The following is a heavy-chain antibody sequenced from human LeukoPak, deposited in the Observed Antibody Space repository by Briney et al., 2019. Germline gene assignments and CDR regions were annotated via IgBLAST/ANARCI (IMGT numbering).Heavy chain of an antibody. CDR1: GGSISSYY. J-gene: IGHJ5*02. D-gene: IGHD3-3*01. CDR3: ARGASSGYYDFWSGYLYNWFDP. V-gene: IGHV4-59*01. CDR2: IYYSGST. Sequence: SETLSLTCTVSGGSISSYYWNWIRQPPGKGLEWIGYIYYSGSTNYNPSLKSRVTISVDTSKNQFSLKLSSVTAADTAVYYCARGASSGYYDFWSGYLYNWFDPWGQGTLVTVSS.